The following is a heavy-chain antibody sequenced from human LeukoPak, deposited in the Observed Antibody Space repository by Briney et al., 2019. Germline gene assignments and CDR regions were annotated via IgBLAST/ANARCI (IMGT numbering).Heavy chain of an antibody. CDR3: ARGTIFGVDYYYYMDV. Sequence: GGSLRLSCAASGFTFSDYYMSWIRQAPGKGLEWVSYISSSGSTICYADSVKGRFTISRDNAKNSLYLQMNSLRAEDTAVYYCARGTIFGVDYYYYMDVWGKGTTVTVSS. V-gene: IGHV3-11*01. CDR1: GFTFSDYY. CDR2: ISSSGSTI. D-gene: IGHD3-3*01. J-gene: IGHJ6*03.